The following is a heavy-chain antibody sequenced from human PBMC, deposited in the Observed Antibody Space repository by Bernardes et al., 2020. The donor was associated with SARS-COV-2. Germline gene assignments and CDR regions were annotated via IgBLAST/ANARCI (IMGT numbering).Heavy chain of an antibody. CDR2: ISYDGSNK. Sequence: GGSLRLSCAASGFTFSSYGMHWVRQAPGKGLEWVAVISYDGSNKYYADSVKGRFTISRDNSKNTLYLQMNSLRAEDTAVYYCARDGGGYSYLDYWGQGTLVTVSS. J-gene: IGHJ4*02. CDR3: ARDGGGYSYLDY. V-gene: IGHV3-30*03. D-gene: IGHD5-18*01. CDR1: GFTFSSYG.